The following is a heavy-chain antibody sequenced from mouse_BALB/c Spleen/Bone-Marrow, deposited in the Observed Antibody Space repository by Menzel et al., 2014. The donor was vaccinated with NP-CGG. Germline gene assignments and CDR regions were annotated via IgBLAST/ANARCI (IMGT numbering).Heavy chain of an antibody. CDR1: GYTFTDRA. D-gene: IGHD1-1*01. V-gene: IGHV1S53*02. J-gene: IGHJ4*01. Sequence: VKLVESDAELVKPGASVMISCKASGYTFTDRAIHWVKQKPEQGLEWIGYISPGNDNIKYNEKFEGRATLTADRSSNSAYLHLNSLTSEDSAVYFCVLYGSMFLCYALGYWGQGTSVTGSS. CDR3: VLYGSMFLCYALGY. CDR2: ISPGNDNI.